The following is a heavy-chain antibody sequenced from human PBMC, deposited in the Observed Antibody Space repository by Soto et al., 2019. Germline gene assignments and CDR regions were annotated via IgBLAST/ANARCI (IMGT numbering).Heavy chain of an antibody. J-gene: IGHJ4*02. V-gene: IGHV1-2*02. Sequence: ASVKVSCKASGYAFTGYYMHWVRQAPGQGLEWMGWINPNSGGTNYAQKFQGRVTMTRDTSISTAYMELSRLRSDDTAVYYCARGGGRVPAAIGFDYWGQGTLVT. CDR1: GYAFTGYY. D-gene: IGHD2-2*02. CDR3: ARGGGRVPAAIGFDY. CDR2: INPNSGGT.